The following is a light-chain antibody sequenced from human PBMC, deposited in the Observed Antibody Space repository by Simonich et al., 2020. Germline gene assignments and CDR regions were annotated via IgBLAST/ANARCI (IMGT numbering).Light chain of an antibody. Sequence: DIVMTQSPDSLAVSLGERATIHCKSSQRVLYSSNNKNYLAWYQQKPGQPPKLLIYWASTRESGVPDRFRGSGSGTDVTLTISSLQAEDVAVYYCQQYYSTPYTFGQGTKLEIK. CDR3: QQYYSTPYT. V-gene: IGKV4-1*01. J-gene: IGKJ2*01. CDR2: WAS. CDR1: QRVLYSSNNKNY.